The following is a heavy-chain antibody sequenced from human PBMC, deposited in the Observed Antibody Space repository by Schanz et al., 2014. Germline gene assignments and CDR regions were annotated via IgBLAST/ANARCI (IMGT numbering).Heavy chain of an antibody. CDR1: GFTFISYD. CDR3: AREDCSATSCDFTY. J-gene: IGHJ4*02. Sequence: QAQLVESGGGVVQPGRSLRLSCVASGFTFISYDIHWVRQAPGKGLEWVAVIRYDGRNKNFVESVKGRFTISRDNSNNTMYLQMNTLRAEDTAVYYCAREDCSATSCDFTYWGQGTLVTVSS. D-gene: IGHD2-21*01. V-gene: IGHV3-33*01. CDR2: IRYDGRNK.